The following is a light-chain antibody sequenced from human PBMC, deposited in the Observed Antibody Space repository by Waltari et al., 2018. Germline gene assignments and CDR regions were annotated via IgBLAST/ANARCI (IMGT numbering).Light chain of an antibody. CDR1: SGHSSNI. CDR3: QTGGHGTWV. Sequence: QLVLTQSPSASASLGASVKLTCTLSSGHSSNIVAWHQQKPEKGPRYLMKVNSDGSHTKGDEIPDRFAGSSAGSERYLTISGLQSEDEADYYCQTGGHGTWVFGGGTKLTVV. V-gene: IGLV4-69*01. CDR2: VNSDGSH. J-gene: IGLJ3*02.